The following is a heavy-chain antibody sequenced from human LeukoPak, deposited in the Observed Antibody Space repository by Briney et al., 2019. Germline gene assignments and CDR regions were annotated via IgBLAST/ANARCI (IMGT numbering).Heavy chain of an antibody. CDR1: RFSLSNYW. CDR2: IKQDGSET. Sequence: GGSLRLSCAASRFSLSNYWMSWVRQAPGKGLEWVANIKQDGSETYYVDSVKGRFTISRDNAKNSLSLQMNSLRAEDTAVYYCARQRGSGCLDYWGQGTLVTVSS. J-gene: IGHJ4*02. V-gene: IGHV3-7*01. D-gene: IGHD6-19*01. CDR3: ARQRGSGCLDY.